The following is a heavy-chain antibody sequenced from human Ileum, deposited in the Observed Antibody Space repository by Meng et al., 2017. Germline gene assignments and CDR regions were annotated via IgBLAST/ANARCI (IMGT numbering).Heavy chain of an antibody. D-gene: IGHD6-19*01. CDR3: WGSSRWYNDF. CDR2: IASDGSGA. Sequence: EVQLVESGGGLVQPGGSLRLSCAASGFTFSSYSMFWVRQAPGKGLVWVLRIASDGSGAGYADFVKGRFTISRHNANNTLYLQMNSLRAEDTAVYYCWGSSRWYNDFWGQGTLVTVSS. CDR1: GFTFSSYS. V-gene: IGHV3-74*01. J-gene: IGHJ4*02.